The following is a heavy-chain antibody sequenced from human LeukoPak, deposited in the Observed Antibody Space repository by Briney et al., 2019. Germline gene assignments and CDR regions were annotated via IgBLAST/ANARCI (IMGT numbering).Heavy chain of an antibody. CDR3: AKHIAAAVHYYHMDV. CDR1: GFTFSSYA. Sequence: GGSLRLSCAASGFTFSSYAMSWVRQAPGKGLEWVSAISGSGGSTYYADSVKGRFTISRDNSKNTLYLQMNSLRAEDTAVYYCAKHIAAAVHYYHMDVWGKGTTVTVSS. D-gene: IGHD6-13*01. CDR2: ISGSGGST. J-gene: IGHJ6*03. V-gene: IGHV3-23*01.